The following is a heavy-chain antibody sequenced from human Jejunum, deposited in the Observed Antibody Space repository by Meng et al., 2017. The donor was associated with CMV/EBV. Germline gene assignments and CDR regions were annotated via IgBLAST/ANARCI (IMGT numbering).Heavy chain of an antibody. CDR3: AKDLDYMGGMDV. D-gene: IGHD4-11*01. CDR1: GFPISSFG. V-gene: IGHV3-30*02. CDR2: IRYDGTNK. J-gene: IGHJ6*02. Sequence: EASGFPISSFGTHRVRQAPGKGLEWLAFIRYDGTNKFYAGSVRGRFIISRDNSKNTVYLQMRSLGLEDRAVYYCAKDLDYMGGMDVWGQGTTVTVSS.